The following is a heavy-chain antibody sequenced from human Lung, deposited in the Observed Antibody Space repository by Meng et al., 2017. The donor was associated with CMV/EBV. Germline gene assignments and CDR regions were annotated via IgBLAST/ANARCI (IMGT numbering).Heavy chain of an antibody. V-gene: IGHV1-58*01. CDR1: GFTFTSSA. D-gene: IGHD2-2*02. Sequence: SVKVSXKASGFTFTSSAVQWVRQARGQRLEWIGWIVVGSGNTNYAQKFQERVTITRDMSTSTAYMELSSLRSEDTAVYYCGIVVVPAAIGVDAFDIWGQGXMVTVSS. CDR3: GIVVVPAAIGVDAFDI. CDR2: IVVGSGNT. J-gene: IGHJ3*02.